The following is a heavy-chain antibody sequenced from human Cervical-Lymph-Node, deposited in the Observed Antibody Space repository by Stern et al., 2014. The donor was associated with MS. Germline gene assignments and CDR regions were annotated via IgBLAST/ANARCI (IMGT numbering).Heavy chain of an antibody. CDR1: GFTFSSCG. Sequence: QVQLVESGGGVVQPGRSLRLSCAASGFTFSSCGLYWVRQAPGQGLEWVAVIWYDGSNKYYADSVKGRFTISRDNSKNTLYLQMNSLRAEDTAVYYCARDLRLADYYYGMDVWGQGTTVTVSS. J-gene: IGHJ6*02. D-gene: IGHD6-19*01. CDR2: IWYDGSNK. CDR3: ARDLRLADYYYGMDV. V-gene: IGHV3-33*01.